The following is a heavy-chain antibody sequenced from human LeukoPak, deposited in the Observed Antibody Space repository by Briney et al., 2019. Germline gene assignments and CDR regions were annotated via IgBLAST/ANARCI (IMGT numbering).Heavy chain of an antibody. CDR2: ISSSSSTI. V-gene: IGHV3-48*01. Sequence: PGGSLRLSCAASGFTFSSYSMNWVRQAPGKGLEWVSYISSSSSTIYYADSVKGRFTISRDNAKNSLYQQMNSLRAEDTAVYYCARERTIFGVVITTPFDYWGQGTLVTVSS. J-gene: IGHJ4*02. D-gene: IGHD3-3*01. CDR1: GFTFSSYS. CDR3: ARERTIFGVVITTPFDY.